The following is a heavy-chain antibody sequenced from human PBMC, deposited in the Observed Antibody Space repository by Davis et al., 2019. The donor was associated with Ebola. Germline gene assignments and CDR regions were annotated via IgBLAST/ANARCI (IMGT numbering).Heavy chain of an antibody. Sequence: SETLSLTCSVSGDPIGSYYWSWIRQPPGKGLEWIGYIYYSGSTNYNPSLKSRVTISVDTSKNQFSLKLSSVTAADTAVYYCARHRVTAAILDLVWFDPWGQGTLVTVSS. CDR3: ARHRVTAAILDLVWFDP. CDR1: GDPIGSYY. J-gene: IGHJ5*02. D-gene: IGHD2-2*01. CDR2: IYYSGST. V-gene: IGHV4-59*08.